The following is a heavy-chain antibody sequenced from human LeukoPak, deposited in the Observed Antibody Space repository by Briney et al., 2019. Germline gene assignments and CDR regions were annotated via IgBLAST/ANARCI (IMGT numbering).Heavy chain of an antibody. CDR3: AVMAVAGYFDY. V-gene: IGHV4-39*07. CDR2: IYYSGST. J-gene: IGHJ4*02. D-gene: IGHD6-19*01. CDR1: GGSISSSSYY. Sequence: SETLSLTCTVSGGSISSSSYYWGWIRQPPGKGLEWIGSIYYSGSTYHNPSLKSRVTISVDTSKNQFSLKLSSVTAADTAVYYCAVMAVAGYFDYWGQGTLVTVSS.